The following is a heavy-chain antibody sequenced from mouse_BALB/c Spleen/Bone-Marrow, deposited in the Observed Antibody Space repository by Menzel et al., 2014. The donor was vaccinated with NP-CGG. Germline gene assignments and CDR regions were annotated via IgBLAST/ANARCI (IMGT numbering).Heavy chain of an antibody. CDR2: IRSKSNNYAT. J-gene: IGHJ2*01. V-gene: IGHV10S3*01. D-gene: IGHD4-1*01. Sequence: EVQLVESGGGLVQPKGSLKLSCAASGFTFNTNAMNWVRQAPGKGLEWVARIRSKSNNYATYYADSVKDRFTISRDDSQSMLYLQMNNLKTEDTAIYYCVRGGLTFDYWGQGTTLTVSS. CDR3: VRGGLTFDY. CDR1: GFTFNTNA.